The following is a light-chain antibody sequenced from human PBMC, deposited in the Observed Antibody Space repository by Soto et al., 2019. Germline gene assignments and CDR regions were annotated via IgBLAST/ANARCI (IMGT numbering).Light chain of an antibody. CDR3: QQYHIYYQT. Sequence: DIQMTQSPSTLSASVGDRVTITCRASQSISSWLAWYQQKPGKAPKLLIYKASSLESGVPSRFSGSGSGTAFTLTISSLQPDDFETYYCQQYHIYYQTCGHGTKLEIK. J-gene: IGKJ2*01. CDR1: QSISSW. CDR2: KAS. V-gene: IGKV1-5*03.